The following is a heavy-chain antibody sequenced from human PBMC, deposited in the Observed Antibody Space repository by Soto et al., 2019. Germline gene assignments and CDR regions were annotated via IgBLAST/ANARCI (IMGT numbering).Heavy chain of an antibody. D-gene: IGHD3-16*01. CDR2: IKQDGREK. CDR3: AGDGVRNGAYNGWLDP. Sequence: DVQLVESGGDLVQPGGSLRLSCAASGFSFSSYWMTWFRQAPGKGLEWVANIKQDGREKYYVASVKGRFTISRDNGKNLLFLQMDSLTPDDTAVYYCAGDGVRNGAYNGWLDPWGQGTLVTVSS. J-gene: IGHJ5*02. CDR1: GFSFSSYW. V-gene: IGHV3-7*03.